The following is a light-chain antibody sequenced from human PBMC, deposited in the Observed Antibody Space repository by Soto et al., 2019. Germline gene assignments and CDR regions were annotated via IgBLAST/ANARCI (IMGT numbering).Light chain of an antibody. Sequence: QSVLTQPASVSGSPGQSITISCTGTSSDIGSNNYVSWFQQRPGKAPTLIIYEVSNRPSGVSTHFSGSKSGNTASLTISGLLPEAEAEYYCSSYTTTTRLFGGGTKVTVL. J-gene: IGLJ3*02. V-gene: IGLV2-14*01. CDR2: EVS. CDR3: SSYTTTTRL. CDR1: SSDIGSNNY.